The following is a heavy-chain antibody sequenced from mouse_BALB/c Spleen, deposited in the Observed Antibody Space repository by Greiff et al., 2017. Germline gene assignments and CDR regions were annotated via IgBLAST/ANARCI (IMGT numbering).Heavy chain of an antibody. CDR2: ISNLAYSI. Sequence: EVKLVESGGGLVQPGGSRKLSCAASGFTFSDYGMAWVRQAPGKGPEWVAFISNLAYSIYYADTVTGRFTISRENAKNTLYLEMSSLRSEDTAMYDCARDYYGSSRYFDYWGQGTTLTVSS. CDR1: GFTFSDYG. V-gene: IGHV5-15*02. J-gene: IGHJ2*01. CDR3: ARDYYGSSRYFDY. D-gene: IGHD1-1*01.